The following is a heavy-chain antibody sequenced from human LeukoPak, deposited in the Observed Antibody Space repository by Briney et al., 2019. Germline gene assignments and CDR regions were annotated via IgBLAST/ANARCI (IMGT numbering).Heavy chain of an antibody. Sequence: GGSLRLSCAASGFTFSSYWMSWVRQAPGKGLEWVANIKQDGSEKYYVDSVKGRFTISRDNAKNSLYLQMNSLRAEDTAVYYCARDSYYYDSSGYYQLWGQGTLVTVSS. CDR3: ARDSYYYDSSGYYQL. CDR1: GFTFSSYW. J-gene: IGHJ4*02. V-gene: IGHV3-7*01. CDR2: IKQDGSEK. D-gene: IGHD3-22*01.